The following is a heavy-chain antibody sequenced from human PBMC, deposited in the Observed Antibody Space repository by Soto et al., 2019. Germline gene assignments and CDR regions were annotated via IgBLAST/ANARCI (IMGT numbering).Heavy chain of an antibody. J-gene: IGHJ4*02. V-gene: IGHV1-18*01. Sequence: GAEAKKPGASVKVSCKASGYTFPTSTISWLRQAPGQGLEWMGWIKAYSGNTNYAQKLQGRVTMTTDTSTSTAYMELRSLTTDDTAIYYCAIANYGDDDYWGQGTLVTVSS. CDR1: GYTFPTST. CDR3: AIANYGDDDY. CDR2: IKAYSGNT. D-gene: IGHD4-17*01.